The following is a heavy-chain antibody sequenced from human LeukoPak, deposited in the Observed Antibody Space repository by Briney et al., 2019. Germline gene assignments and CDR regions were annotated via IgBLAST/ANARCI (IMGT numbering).Heavy chain of an antibody. CDR2: INAGNGNT. CDR3: ARRRGYGSGSFYYFDY. CDR1: GYTFTSYA. V-gene: IGHV1-3*01. Sequence: GASVKVSCKASGYTFTSYAMHWVRQAPGQRLEWMGWINAGNGNTKYSQKFQGRVTITRDTSASTAYMELSSLRPEDTAVYYCARRRGYGSGSFYYFDYWGQGTLVTVSS. D-gene: IGHD3-10*01. J-gene: IGHJ4*02.